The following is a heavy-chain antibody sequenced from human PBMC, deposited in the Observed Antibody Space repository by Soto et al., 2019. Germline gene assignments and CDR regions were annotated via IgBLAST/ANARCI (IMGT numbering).Heavy chain of an antibody. CDR1: GGSISSYY. CDR2: IYYSGST. CDR3: ARSGSSGYYYVGWFDP. V-gene: IGHV4-59*01. J-gene: IGHJ5*02. Sequence: QVQLQESGPGLVKPSETLSLTCTVSGGSISSYYWSWIRQPPGKGLEWIGYIYYSGSTNYNPSLKSRVTISVDTSKNQVSLKLSSVTAADTAVYYCARSGSSGYYYVGWFDPWGQGTLVTVSS. D-gene: IGHD3-22*01.